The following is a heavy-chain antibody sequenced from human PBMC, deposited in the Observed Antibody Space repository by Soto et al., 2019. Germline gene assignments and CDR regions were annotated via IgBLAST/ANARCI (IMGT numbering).Heavy chain of an antibody. CDR3: ARDPTRITIFGVVTSDAYYYYGMDV. Sequence: ASVQVSCKASGYTFTSCGTSWVRQAAGQGLEWMGWISAYNGNRHYAQKLQGRVTMTTDTSTRTAYMELRSLRADDTAGYYCARDPTRITIFGVVTSDAYYYYGMDVCGQGTTVTVSS. J-gene: IGHJ6*02. CDR1: GYTFTSCG. D-gene: IGHD3-3*01. CDR2: ISAYNGNR. V-gene: IGHV1-18*01.